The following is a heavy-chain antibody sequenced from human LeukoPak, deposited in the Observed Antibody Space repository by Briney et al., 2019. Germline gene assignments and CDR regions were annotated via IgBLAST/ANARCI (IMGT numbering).Heavy chain of an antibody. J-gene: IGHJ6*03. CDR3: ARALPEVLSSYYYYMDV. CDR2: ISSSGSTI. V-gene: IGHV3-11*04. CDR1: GFTFSDYY. D-gene: IGHD1-14*01. Sequence: GGSLRLSCAASGFTFSDYYMSWIRQAPGKGLEWVSYISSSGSTIYYADSVKGRFTISRDNAKNSLYLQMNSLRAEDTAVYYCARALPEVLSSYYYYMDVWGKGTTVTVSS.